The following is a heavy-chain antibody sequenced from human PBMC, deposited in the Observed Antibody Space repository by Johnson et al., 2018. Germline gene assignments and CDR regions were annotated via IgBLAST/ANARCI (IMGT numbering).Heavy chain of an antibody. J-gene: IGHJ6*02. CDR1: GFTFSDYY. CDR2: ISSSGSTI. Sequence: VGLVETGGGLVKPGGSMRLSCAASGFTFSDYYMSWIRQAPGKGLEWVSYISSSGSTIYYADSVKGRFTISRDNAKNSLYLQMNSLRAEDTAVYYCASEMGIIRANYYYYGMDVWGQGTTVTVSS. CDR3: ASEMGIIRANYYYYGMDV. D-gene: IGHD3-3*01. V-gene: IGHV3-11*04.